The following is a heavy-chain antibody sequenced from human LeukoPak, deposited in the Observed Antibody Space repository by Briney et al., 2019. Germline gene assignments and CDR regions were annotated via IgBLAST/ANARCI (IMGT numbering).Heavy chain of an antibody. J-gene: IGHJ4*02. Sequence: GASVKVSCKASGYTFTGYYMHWLRQAPGQGLEWMGRINPNSGGTNYAQKFQGRVTMTRDTPISTAYMELSRLRSDDTAVYYCARDPGYSYPPDYWGQGTLVTVSS. D-gene: IGHD5-18*01. V-gene: IGHV1-2*06. CDR2: INPNSGGT. CDR3: ARDPGYSYPPDY. CDR1: GYTFTGYY.